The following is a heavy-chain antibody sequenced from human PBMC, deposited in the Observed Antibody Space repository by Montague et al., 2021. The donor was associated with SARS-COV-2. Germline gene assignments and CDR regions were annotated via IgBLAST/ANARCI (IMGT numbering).Heavy chain of an antibody. V-gene: IGHV4-34*01. CDR2: INHSGST. Sequence: SETLSLTCAVYGGSFSGYYRSWIRQPPGKGLEWIGEINHSGSTNYNPSPKSRVTISVDTSKNQFSLKLSPVTAADTAVYYCARDSIAAAGTDYWGQGTLVTVSS. CDR3: ARDSIAAAGTDY. J-gene: IGHJ4*02. D-gene: IGHD6-13*01. CDR1: GGSFSGYY.